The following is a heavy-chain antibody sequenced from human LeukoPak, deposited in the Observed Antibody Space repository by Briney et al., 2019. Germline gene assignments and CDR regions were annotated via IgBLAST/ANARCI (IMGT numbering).Heavy chain of an antibody. V-gene: IGHV3-21*01. CDR3: ARVVPGTGFFY. CDR2: ISSSSSHI. D-gene: IGHD2-8*02. Sequence: GGSLRLSCAASGFTFSSYTMNLVRQAPGKGVEWVSSISSSSSHIYYTDSVKGRFTISRDNPKNSLYLQMNSLRAEDTAVYYCARVVPGTGFFYWGQGTLVTVSS. J-gene: IGHJ4*02. CDR1: GFTFSSYT.